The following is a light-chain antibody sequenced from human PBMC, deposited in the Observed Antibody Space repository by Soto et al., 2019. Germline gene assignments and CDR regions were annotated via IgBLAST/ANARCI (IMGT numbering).Light chain of an antibody. J-gene: IGKJ5*01. CDR3: QQYSRSPST. CDR2: TAS. CDR1: QGISSY. V-gene: IGKV1-9*01. Sequence: ITLTKAPASLSAYLGYSFTITCLASQGISSYLAWYQQKPGKAPKLLIYTASTLQTGVPSRFSGSGSGTDFTLTISRLEPEDFAAYYCQQYSRSPSTFGQGRRVEIK.